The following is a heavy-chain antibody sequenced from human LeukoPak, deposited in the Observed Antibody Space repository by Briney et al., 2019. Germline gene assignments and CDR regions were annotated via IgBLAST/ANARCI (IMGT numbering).Heavy chain of an antibody. D-gene: IGHD2-15*01. Sequence: QPGGSLRLSCEASGFTFNTYAMHWVRQPPGKGLEWVALISYDGSDKIYTDSVKGRFTISRDNAKNSLYLQMNSLRAEDTAVYYCARDLDTLLRYRYYFDYWGQGTLVTVSS. CDR3: ARDLDTLLRYRYYFDY. V-gene: IGHV3-30*03. CDR2: ISYDGSDK. J-gene: IGHJ4*02. CDR1: GFTFNTYA.